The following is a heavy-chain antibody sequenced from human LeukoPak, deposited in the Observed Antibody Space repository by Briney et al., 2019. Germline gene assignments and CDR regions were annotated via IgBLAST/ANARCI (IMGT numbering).Heavy chain of an antibody. CDR3: AKAGRWSQYYFDY. Sequence: AGGSLRLSCAASGFTFSSYAMSWVRQAPGKGLEWVSAISGSGGSTYYADSVKGRFTISRDNSKNTLYLQMNSLRAEDTAVYYCAKAGRWSQYYFDYWGQGTLVAVSS. CDR2: ISGSGGST. J-gene: IGHJ4*02. D-gene: IGHD4-23*01. CDR1: GFTFSSYA. V-gene: IGHV3-23*01.